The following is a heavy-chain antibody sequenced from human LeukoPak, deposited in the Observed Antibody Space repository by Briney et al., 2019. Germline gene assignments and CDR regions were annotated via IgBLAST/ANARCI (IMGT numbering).Heavy chain of an antibody. J-gene: IGHJ4*02. CDR3: ARGNSPLTGTTPGEFDY. CDR1: GGTFSSYA. CDR2: IIPIFGTA. V-gene: IGHV1-69*13. D-gene: IGHD1-7*01. Sequence: SVKVSCKASGGTFSSYAISWVRQAPGQGLEWMGGIIPIFGTANYAQKFQGRVTITADESTSTAYMEPSSLRSEDTAVYYCARGNSPLTGTTPGEFDYWGQGTLVTVSS.